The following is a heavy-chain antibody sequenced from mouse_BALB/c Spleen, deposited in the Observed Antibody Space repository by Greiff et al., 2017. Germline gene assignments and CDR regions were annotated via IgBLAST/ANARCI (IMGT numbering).Heavy chain of an antibody. CDR1: GYTFTDYE. J-gene: IGHJ3*01. CDR2: IDPETGGT. V-gene: IGHV1-15*01. D-gene: IGHD1-1*01. CDR3: TRGSYYGSSGGFAY. Sequence: QVQLKESGAELVRPGASVTLSCKASGYTFTDYEMHWVKQTPVHGLEWIGAIDPETGGTAYNQKFKGKATLTADKSSSTAYMELRSLTSEDSAVYYCTRGSYYGSSGGFAYWGQGTLVTVSA.